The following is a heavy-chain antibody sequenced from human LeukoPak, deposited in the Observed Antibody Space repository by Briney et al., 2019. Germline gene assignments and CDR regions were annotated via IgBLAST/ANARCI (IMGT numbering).Heavy chain of an antibody. CDR3: ARVMWFGDLSQSVFDY. V-gene: IGHV4-34*01. CDR2: INNGGRT. CDR1: GGSFSGYY. J-gene: IGHJ4*02. D-gene: IGHD3-10*01. Sequence: SETLSLTCAVYGGSFSGYYWSWIRQPPGRGLEWIAEINNGGRTNYNPSLESRVTISVDTSKNQFSLNVRSVTAADTAVYHCARVMWFGDLSQSVFDYWGQGNLVTVSS.